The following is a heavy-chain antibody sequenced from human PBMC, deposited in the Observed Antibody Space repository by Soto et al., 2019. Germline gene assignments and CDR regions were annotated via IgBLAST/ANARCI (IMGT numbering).Heavy chain of an antibody. J-gene: IGHJ3*02. V-gene: IGHV1-2*02. CDR1: GYSFVAYY. Sequence: QVQLVQSGAEVKKPGTSVRVSCKASGYSFVAYYVHWVRQAPGQGLEWMGWINPNSGGSDSAQKFQGRVTMTNDRSTDEVYMELRGLKADDTAVYYCARDRMKLIAAGDALDIWGQGTAVTVSS. CDR2: INPNSGGS. D-gene: IGHD6-25*01. CDR3: ARDRMKLIAAGDALDI.